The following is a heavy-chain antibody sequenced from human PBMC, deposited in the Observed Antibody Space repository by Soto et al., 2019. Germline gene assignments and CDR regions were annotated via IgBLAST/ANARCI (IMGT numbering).Heavy chain of an antibody. V-gene: IGHV3-74*01. CDR2: IKSDGTDT. CDR1: GFTFSIYW. D-gene: IGHD7-27*01. CDR3: RYRSLPVGNY. J-gene: IGHJ4*02. Sequence: GGSLRLSCAASGFTFSIYWMHWVRQAPGKGLVWVSRIKSDGTDTSYADSVKGRFTISRDNAKSTLYLQMNSLRAEDTALYYSRYRSLPVGNYWRQAIPLTVTS.